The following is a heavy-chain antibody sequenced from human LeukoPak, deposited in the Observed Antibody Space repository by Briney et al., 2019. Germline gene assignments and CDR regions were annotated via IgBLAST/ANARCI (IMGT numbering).Heavy chain of an antibody. CDR3: ARVSGYCSSTSCSNWFDP. J-gene: IGHJ5*02. V-gene: IGHV4-34*01. CDR1: GGSFSGYY. Sequence: SETLSLTCAVYGGSFSGYYWSWIRQPPGKGLEWIGEINHSGSTNYNPSLKSRVTITVDTSKNQFSLKLSSVTAADTAVYYCARVSGYCSSTSCSNWFDPWGQGTLVTVSS. D-gene: IGHD2-2*01. CDR2: INHSGST.